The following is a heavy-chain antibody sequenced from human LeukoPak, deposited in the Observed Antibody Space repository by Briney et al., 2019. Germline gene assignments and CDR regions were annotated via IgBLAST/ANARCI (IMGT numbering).Heavy chain of an antibody. D-gene: IGHD6-13*01. Sequence: RGSLRLSCAASGFTFSIYWMHWVRHAPRKGLGWVSRINSDGSSTSYADSVKGRFTISRDNAKNTLYLQMDSLRAEDEAVYYCARPRIAAPGGFDPWGQGTLVTVSS. CDR1: GFTFSIYW. CDR2: INSDGSST. V-gene: IGHV3-74*01. J-gene: IGHJ5*02. CDR3: ARPRIAAPGGFDP.